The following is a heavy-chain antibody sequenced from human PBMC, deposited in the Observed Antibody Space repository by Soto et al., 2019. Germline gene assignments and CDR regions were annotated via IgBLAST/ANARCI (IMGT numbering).Heavy chain of an antibody. CDR2: IWYDGSNK. V-gene: IGHV3-33*01. J-gene: IGHJ6*02. CDR3: ASGRIAEGGMDV. CDR1: GFTFSSYG. D-gene: IGHD2-21*01. Sequence: QVQLVESGGGVVQPGRSLRLSCAASGFTFSSYGMHWVRQAPGKGLEWVAVIWYDGSNKYYADSVKGRFTISRDNSKNTLYLQMNSLRAEDTAVYYCASGRIAEGGMDVWGQGTTVTVSS.